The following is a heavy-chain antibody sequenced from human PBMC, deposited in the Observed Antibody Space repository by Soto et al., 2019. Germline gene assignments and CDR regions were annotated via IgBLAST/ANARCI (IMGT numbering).Heavy chain of an antibody. Sequence: ASVKVSCKAAGYTFNAYSMHWVRQAPGQGLEWMGMINPSGDSTTYAQNFQGRVTMTRDTSTTTVYMELSGLRSEDTAVYYCARDWALDYWGQGTLVTVSS. CDR3: ARDWALDY. D-gene: IGHD7-27*01. CDR2: INPSGDST. J-gene: IGHJ4*02. V-gene: IGHV1-46*02. CDR1: GYTFNAYS.